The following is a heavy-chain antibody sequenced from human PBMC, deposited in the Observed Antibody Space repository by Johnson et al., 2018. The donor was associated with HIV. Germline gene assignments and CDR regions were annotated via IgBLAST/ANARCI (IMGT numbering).Heavy chain of an antibody. V-gene: IGHV3-43D*03. D-gene: IGHD6-6*01. CDR1: GFTFDDYA. Sequence: VQLVESGGGVVQPGRSLRLSCEASGFTFDDYAMHWVRQPPGKGLEWVSLIRWDGATSHYADSVKGRFTISRDNNRDSLYLQMNSLRPEDTALYYCTKDLYLGLWDSTSSRGFDVWGQGTMVTVSS. J-gene: IGHJ3*01. CDR3: TKDLYLGLWDSTSSRGFDV. CDR2: IRWDGATS.